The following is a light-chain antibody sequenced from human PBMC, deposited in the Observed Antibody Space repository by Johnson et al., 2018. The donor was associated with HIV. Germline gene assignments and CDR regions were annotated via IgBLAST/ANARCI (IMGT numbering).Light chain of an antibody. CDR2: ENN. Sequence: QSVLTQPPSVSAAPGQKVTISCSGSSSNIGNNYVSWYQQLPGTAPKLLIYENNKRPSGIPDRISGSKSGTSATLGITGLQTGDEADYYCGTWDSSLSASYVFGTGTKVTVL. CDR3: GTWDSSLSASYV. CDR1: SSNIGNNY. J-gene: IGLJ1*01. V-gene: IGLV1-51*02.